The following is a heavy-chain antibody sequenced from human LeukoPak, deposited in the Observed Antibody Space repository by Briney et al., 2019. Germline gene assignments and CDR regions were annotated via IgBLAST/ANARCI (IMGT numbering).Heavy chain of an antibody. CDR1: GFTFSSYA. J-gene: IGHJ3*02. D-gene: IGHD1-26*01. CDR3: AKDMWEPYGLWSDAFDI. V-gene: IGHV3-23*01. Sequence: PGGSLRLSCAASGFTFSSYAMSWVRQAPGKGLEWVSAISGSGGSTYYADSVKGRFTISRDNSKNTLYLQMNSLRAEDTAVYYCAKDMWEPYGLWSDAFDIWGQGTMVTVSS. CDR2: ISGSGGST.